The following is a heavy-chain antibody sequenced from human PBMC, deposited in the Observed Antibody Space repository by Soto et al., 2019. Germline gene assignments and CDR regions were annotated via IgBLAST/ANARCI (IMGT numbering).Heavy chain of an antibody. CDR1: GYSFRSYW. CDR3: ATWGVPAPLRAFDV. J-gene: IGHJ3*01. CDR2: IDPDDSET. V-gene: IGHV5-10-1*01. D-gene: IGHD2-2*01. Sequence: PGESLKISCKGSGYSFRSYWISWVRQMPGKGLEWMGRIDPDDSETNYSPSFQGHVTISADNSITTAYLQWSSLKASDTAMYYCATWGVPAPLRAFDVWGQGTMVTVSS.